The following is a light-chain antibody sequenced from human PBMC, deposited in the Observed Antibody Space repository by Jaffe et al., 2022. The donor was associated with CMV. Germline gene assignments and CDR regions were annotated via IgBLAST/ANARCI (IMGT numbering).Light chain of an antibody. J-gene: IGKJ4*01. CDR2: DAS. Sequence: EIVLTQSPATLSLSPGERATLSCRASQSVSSYLAWYQQKPGQAPRLLIYDASNRATGIPARFSGSGSGTDFTLTISSLEPEDFAVYYCQQRSNWPVAQTFGGGTKVEIK. CDR3: QQRSNWPVAQT. CDR1: QSVSSY. V-gene: IGKV3-11*01.